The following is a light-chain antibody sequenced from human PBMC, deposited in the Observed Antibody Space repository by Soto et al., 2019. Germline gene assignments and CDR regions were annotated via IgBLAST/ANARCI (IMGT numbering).Light chain of an antibody. V-gene: IGKV1-27*01. J-gene: IGKJ1*01. CDR3: QRYDSVPRT. CDR1: HDIDNF. CDR2: AAS. Sequence: DIRMTQSPPSLSAFVGDKVTITCRASHDIDNFLAWHHQKPGEVPKLLIYAASTLESGASSRFSGSGAGTVFTLTISSLQPEDVGSYYCQRYDSVPRTFGQGTKVEVK.